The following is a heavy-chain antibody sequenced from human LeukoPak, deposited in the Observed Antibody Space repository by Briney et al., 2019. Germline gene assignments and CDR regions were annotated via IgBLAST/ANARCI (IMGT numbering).Heavy chain of an antibody. CDR3: ARGAVAGLPFYYYYGMDV. J-gene: IGHJ6*02. Sequence: ASVKVSCKASGYTFTGYYMHWVRQAPGQGLEWMGWINPNSGGTNYAQKFQGRVTMTRDTSISTAYMELSSLRSEDTAVYYCARGAVAGLPFYYYYGMDVWGQGTTVTVSS. CDR1: GYTFTGYY. CDR2: INPNSGGT. D-gene: IGHD6-19*01. V-gene: IGHV1-2*02.